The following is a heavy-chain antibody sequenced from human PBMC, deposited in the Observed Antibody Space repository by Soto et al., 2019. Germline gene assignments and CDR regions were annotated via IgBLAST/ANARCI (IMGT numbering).Heavy chain of an antibody. V-gene: IGHV3-30*03. CDR2: ISNDGSEK. CDR3: ARARHSLLFDY. D-gene: IGHD5-18*01. CDR1: GFTFRTYG. Sequence: QVQLVESGGGVVQPGRSLRLSCAASGFTFRTYGMHWVRQAPGKGLEWVAVISNDGSEKYFADSVKGRFAISRDNSKNTLFLQMNSLRDDDTAVYYCARARHSLLFDYWGQGTLVTVSS. J-gene: IGHJ4*02.